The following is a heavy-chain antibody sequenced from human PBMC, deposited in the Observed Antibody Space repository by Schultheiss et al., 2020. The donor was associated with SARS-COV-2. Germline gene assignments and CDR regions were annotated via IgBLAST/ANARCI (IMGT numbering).Heavy chain of an antibody. CDR2: IGAAGDT. D-gene: IGHD3-10*01. CDR1: GFTFSSYD. CDR3: AKDRLLWFGELLYGMDV. V-gene: IGHV3-13*01. J-gene: IGHJ6*02. Sequence: GGSLRLSCAASGFTFSSYDMHWVRQATGKGLEWVSGIGAAGDTYYPGSVKGRFTISRDNSKNTLYLQMNSLRAEDTAVYYCAKDRLLWFGELLYGMDVWGQGTTVTVSS.